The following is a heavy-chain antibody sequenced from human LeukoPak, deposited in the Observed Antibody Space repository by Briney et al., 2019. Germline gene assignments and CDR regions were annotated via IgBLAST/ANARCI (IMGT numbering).Heavy chain of an antibody. J-gene: IGHJ1*01. V-gene: IGHV3-74*01. CDR1: GFTFSSNW. CDR2: INPDGSGT. CDR3: VPADKQ. Sequence: GSLTLSCAASGFTFSSNWMHWVRQAPGKGLMWASLINPDGSGTGHADSVKGRFTICRGNAKNTLSLQMNSLRAEDTAVYYCVPADKQWGQGTVVPVSS.